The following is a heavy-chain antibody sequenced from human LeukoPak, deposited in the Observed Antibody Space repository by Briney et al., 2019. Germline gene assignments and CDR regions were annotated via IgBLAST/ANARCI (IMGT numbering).Heavy chain of an antibody. J-gene: IGHJ4*02. D-gene: IGHD3-22*01. CDR3: ARGGDSYSSGYYFRFEY. CDR1: GITFRTFW. V-gene: IGHV3-48*04. Sequence: PGGSLGLSCAASGITFRTFWMSWVRQAPGKGLEWISYISSSGGPIHYSDSVKGRFTVSRDNAKNSLYLQMSSLRAEDTAVYYCARGGDSYSSGYYFRFEYWGQGTLVTVSS. CDR2: ISSSGGPI.